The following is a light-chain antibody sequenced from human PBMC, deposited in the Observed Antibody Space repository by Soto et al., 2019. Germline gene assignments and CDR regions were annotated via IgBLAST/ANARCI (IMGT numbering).Light chain of an antibody. J-gene: IGLJ1*01. CDR2: GNS. CDR3: QSYDSSLSGYV. CDR1: SSNIGAGYD. V-gene: IGLV1-40*01. Sequence: QSALTQPPSVSGAPGQRVTISCTGSSSNIGAGYDVHWYQQLPGTAPKLLIYGNSNRPSGVPDRFSGSKSGTSASLAITGLQAEDEADYYRQSYDSSLSGYVFGTGTQLTVL.